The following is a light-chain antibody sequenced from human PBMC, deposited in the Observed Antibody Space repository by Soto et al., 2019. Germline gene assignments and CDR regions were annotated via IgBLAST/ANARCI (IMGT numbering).Light chain of an antibody. J-gene: IGKJ2*01. CDR3: QQSYSTPRT. CDR1: QRVSTY. CDR2: AAS. V-gene: IGKV1-39*01. Sequence: DIQMTQSPSSLSASVGDRVTITCRASQRVSTYLNWYQQKPEKAPQLLIYAASSLQSGGPSRFSGSRSGTDFTLTISSLQPEDFATYYCQQSYSTPRTFGQGTKLVIK.